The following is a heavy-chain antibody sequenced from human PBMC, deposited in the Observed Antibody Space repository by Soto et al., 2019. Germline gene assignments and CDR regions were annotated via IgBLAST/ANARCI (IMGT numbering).Heavy chain of an antibody. Sequence: EVPLLESGGGLVHPGGSLRLSCAASGFDFSSYAMSWVRQAPGKGLECISLISGTGVPTLYAESVKGRFSVSRDNSKDTLFLEMNNLGVDDTAMYYCAKSFCSCSSCFFLWVDPWGPGTLVTVSS. CDR2: ISGTGVPT. CDR3: AKSFCSCSSCFFLWVDP. CDR1: GFDFSSYA. D-gene: IGHD2-2*01. V-gene: IGHV3-23*01. J-gene: IGHJ5*02.